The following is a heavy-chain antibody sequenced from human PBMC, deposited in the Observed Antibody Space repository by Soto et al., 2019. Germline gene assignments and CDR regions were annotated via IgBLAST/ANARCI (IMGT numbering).Heavy chain of an antibody. CDR1: GYTFTGYY. V-gene: IGHV1-2*02. D-gene: IGHD6-19*01. CDR3: AIRPAEAGKQQVDH. CDR2: INPNSGGT. Sequence: ASVKVSCKASGYTFTGYYMHWVRQAPGQGLEWMGWINPNSGGTNYAQKFQGRVTMTRDTSISTAYMELSRLRSDDTAVYYCAIRPAEAGKQQVDHWGQGTLVTVSS. J-gene: IGHJ4*02.